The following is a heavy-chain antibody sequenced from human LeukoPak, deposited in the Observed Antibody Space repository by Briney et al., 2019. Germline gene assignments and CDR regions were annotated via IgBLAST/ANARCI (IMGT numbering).Heavy chain of an antibody. V-gene: IGHV3-23*01. J-gene: IGHJ4*02. CDR3: AKASIAAAGRFDY. D-gene: IGHD6-13*01. Sequence: GGSLRLSCAASGFTVTTNHMSWVRQAPGKGLEWGSAISGSGGNTYYADSVKGRFTISRDNSKSTLYLQMNSLRAEDTAVYYCAKASIAAAGRFDYWGQGTLVTVSS. CDR1: GFTVTTNH. CDR2: ISGSGGNT.